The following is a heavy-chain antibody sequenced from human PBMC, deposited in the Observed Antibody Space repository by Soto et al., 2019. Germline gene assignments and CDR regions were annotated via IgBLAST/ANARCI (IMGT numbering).Heavy chain of an antibody. CDR1: GFTFSSYE. CDR3: VSHPRSGHSYFDT. D-gene: IGHD6-19*01. V-gene: IGHV3-48*03. Sequence: EVQLVESGGGLVQPGGSLRLSCATSGFTFSSYEMNWVRQAPGKGLEWISYISPNGTTIYYSDSVKGRFTISRDNAKSSLNLQMNSLRAEDTAVYYCVSHPRSGHSYFDTWGQGTPVTVSS. J-gene: IGHJ4*02. CDR2: ISPNGTTI.